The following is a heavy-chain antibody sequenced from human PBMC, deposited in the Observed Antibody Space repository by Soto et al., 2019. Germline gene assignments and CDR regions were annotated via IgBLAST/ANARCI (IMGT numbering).Heavy chain of an antibody. CDR3: ARDGDPQSAFWSGPLGGGRFDP. D-gene: IGHD3-3*01. Sequence: QVQLVQSGAEVKKPGSSVNVSCKTSGGTFGNSAVTWVRQAPGQGLEWLGGIVPMFGTANYAQKFQGRVKIKADESKITAYMELNSLTTDDTAVYYCARDGDPQSAFWSGPLGGGRFDPWGQGTLVTVSS. CDR1: GGTFGNSA. CDR2: IVPMFGTA. V-gene: IGHV1-69*12. J-gene: IGHJ5*02.